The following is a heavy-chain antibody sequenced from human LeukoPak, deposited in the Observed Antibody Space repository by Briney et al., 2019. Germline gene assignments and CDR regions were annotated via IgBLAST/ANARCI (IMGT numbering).Heavy chain of an antibody. V-gene: IGHV4-61*05. J-gene: IGHJ6*02. D-gene: IGHD3-3*01. Sequence: SETLSLTCTVSGASIYNINYYWAWIRQPPGKGLEWIGYIYYSGSTNYNPSLKSRVTISVDTSKNQFSLKLSSVTAADTAVYYCARRGDFWSGYPPYYYYGMDVWGQGTTVTVSS. CDR2: IYYSGST. CDR3: ARRGDFWSGYPPYYYYGMDV. CDR1: GASIYNINYY.